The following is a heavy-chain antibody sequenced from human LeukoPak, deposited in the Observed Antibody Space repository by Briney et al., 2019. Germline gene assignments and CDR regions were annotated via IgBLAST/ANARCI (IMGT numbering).Heavy chain of an antibody. V-gene: IGHV3-21*01. J-gene: IGHJ5*01. CDR3: ARDGSGWSNWFDS. Sequence: GGSLRLSCAAPGFTFSSYTMNGVRQAPRKGLHWVSSISTSNTYIYYADSVKGRFKISRDNAKNSLFMQMTSLRAEDTAVYFCARDGSGWSNWFDSWGQGTLVTVSS. CDR1: GFTFSSYT. D-gene: IGHD6-19*01. CDR2: ISTSNTYI.